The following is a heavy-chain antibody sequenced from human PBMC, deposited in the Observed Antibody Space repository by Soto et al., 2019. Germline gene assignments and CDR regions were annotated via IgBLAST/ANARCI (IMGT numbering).Heavy chain of an antibody. CDR3: ARSTTIFGVVIMRPYYYGMDV. CDR2: INAGNGNT. Sequence: GASVKVSCKASGHTFTSYAMHWVRQAPGQRLEWMGWINAGNGNTKYSQKFQGRVTITRDTSASTAYMELSSLRSEDTAVYYCARSTTIFGVVIMRPYYYGMDVWGQGTTVTVSS. D-gene: IGHD3-3*01. CDR1: GHTFTSYA. V-gene: IGHV1-3*01. J-gene: IGHJ6*02.